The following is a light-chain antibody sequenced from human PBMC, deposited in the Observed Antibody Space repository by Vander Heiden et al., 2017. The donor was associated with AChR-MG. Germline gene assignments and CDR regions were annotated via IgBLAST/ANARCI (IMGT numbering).Light chain of an antibody. Sequence: SYELTPPASVSVSPGQTAFITCSGDTLGEKYVCWYQQRPGQSPLLVIYEDRKRPSGIPERFSGSNSGNTATLTISGTQPMDEADYYCQSWDSTTAVFGGGTKLTVL. CDR1: TLGEKY. CDR3: QSWDSTTAV. CDR2: EDR. V-gene: IGLV3-1*01. J-gene: IGLJ2*01.